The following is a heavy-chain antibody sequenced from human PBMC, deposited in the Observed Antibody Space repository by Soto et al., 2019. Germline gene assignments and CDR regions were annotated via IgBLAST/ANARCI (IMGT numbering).Heavy chain of an antibody. J-gene: IGHJ4*02. D-gene: IGHD3-3*01. CDR3: ARDGPHISIFGYGDY. CDR1: GFSVRSSQ. V-gene: IGHV3-53*05. CDR2: IFSDGTT. Sequence: PGGSLRLSCAASGFSVRSSQMSLVRQAPGKGLEWVSIIFSDGTTHYGVSVKGRFTISRDNFKNSLYLQMSSLRADDTAVYYCARDGPHISIFGYGDYWGQGNLVSVSS.